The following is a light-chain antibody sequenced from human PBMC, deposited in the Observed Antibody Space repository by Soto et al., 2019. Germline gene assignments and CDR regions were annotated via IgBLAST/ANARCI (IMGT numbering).Light chain of an antibody. CDR2: AAS. Sequence: EIVLTQSPATLSSFPGDRVTLSCRASQNIGTNLAWFQQKPGQAPRLLIYAASIRATDFPARFSGSGSGTEFTLTISGLQSDDFAVYYCQHRTNWSPITFGQGTRLEIK. CDR1: QNIGTN. V-gene: IGKV3-11*01. J-gene: IGKJ5*01. CDR3: QHRTNWSPIT.